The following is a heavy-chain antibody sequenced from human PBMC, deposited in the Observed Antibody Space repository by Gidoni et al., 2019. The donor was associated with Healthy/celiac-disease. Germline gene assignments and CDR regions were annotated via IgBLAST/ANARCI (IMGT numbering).Heavy chain of an antibody. CDR1: GFTFDDYA. CDR3: AKEAWDYHFDY. CDR2: ISWNSGSI. D-gene: IGHD1-7*01. Sequence: EVQLVESGGGLVQPGRSLRLSCAASGFTFDDYAMHWVRQAPRKGLEWVSGISWNSGSIGYADSVKGRFTISRDNAKNSLYLQMNSLRAEDTALYYCAKEAWDYHFDYWGQGTLVTVSS. J-gene: IGHJ4*02. V-gene: IGHV3-9*01.